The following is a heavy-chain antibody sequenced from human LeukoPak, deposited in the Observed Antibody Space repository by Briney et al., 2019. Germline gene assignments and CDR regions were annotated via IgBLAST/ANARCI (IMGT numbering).Heavy chain of an antibody. CDR1: GFTFSSYG. J-gene: IGHJ4*02. V-gene: IGHV3-30*18. Sequence: GGSLRLSCAASGFTFSSYGMHWVRQAPGKGLEWVAVISYDGSNKYYADSVKGRFTISRDNSENTLYLQMNSLRAEDTAVYYCAKDHAHYYGSGSYFDYWGQGTLVTVSS. CDR3: AKDHAHYYGSGSYFDY. D-gene: IGHD3-10*01. CDR2: ISYDGSNK.